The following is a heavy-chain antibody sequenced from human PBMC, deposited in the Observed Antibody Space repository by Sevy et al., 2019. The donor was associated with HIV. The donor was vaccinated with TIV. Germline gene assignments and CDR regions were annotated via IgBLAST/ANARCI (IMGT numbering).Heavy chain of an antibody. CDR2: ISSSSSTI. V-gene: IGHV3-48*02. CDR1: GFTFSSYA. D-gene: IGHD2-2*01. CDR3: ARSHCSSTSCYAYYYYGMDV. Sequence: GESLKISCAASGFTFSSYAMSWVRQAPGKGLEWVSYISSSSSTIYYADSVKGRFTISRDNAKNSLYLQMNSLRDEDTAVYYCARSHCSSTSCYAYYYYGMDVWGQGTTVTVSS. J-gene: IGHJ6*02.